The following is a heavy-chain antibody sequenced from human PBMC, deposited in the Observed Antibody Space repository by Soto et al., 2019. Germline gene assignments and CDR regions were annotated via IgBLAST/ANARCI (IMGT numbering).Heavy chain of an antibody. CDR2: ITASGTI. CDR1: GFTFSDHN. V-gene: IGHV3-11*04. D-gene: IGHD3-22*01. CDR3: GKTSLDYYDSRGPINY. J-gene: IGHJ4*02. Sequence: GGSLRLACATSGFTFSDHNMSWLRQIPGKGLQWLSYITASGTIYEADSAKGRFTISRDNSKNTLFLQMNSLRAEDTAVYYCGKTSLDYYDSRGPINYWGQGTLVTVSS.